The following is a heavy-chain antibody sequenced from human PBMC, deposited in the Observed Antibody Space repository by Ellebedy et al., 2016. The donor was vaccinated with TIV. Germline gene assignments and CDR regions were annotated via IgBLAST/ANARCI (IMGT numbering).Heavy chain of an antibody. Sequence: ASVKVSXXASGYTFTGYYMHWVRQAPGQGLEWMGWINAGNGNTKYSQKFQGRVTITRDTSASTAYMELSSLRSEDTAVYYCARDNAPTYYYDSSGIGRNWFDPWGQGTLVTVSS. CDR3: ARDNAPTYYYDSSGIGRNWFDP. CDR2: INAGNGNT. D-gene: IGHD3-22*01. J-gene: IGHJ5*02. CDR1: GYTFTGYY. V-gene: IGHV1-3*01.